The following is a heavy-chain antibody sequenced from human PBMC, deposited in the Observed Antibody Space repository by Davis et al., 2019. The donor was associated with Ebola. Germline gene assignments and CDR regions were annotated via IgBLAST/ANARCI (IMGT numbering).Heavy chain of an antibody. CDR2: INPSGGST. CDR1: GYTFTRYY. D-gene: IGHD3-10*01. CDR3: ARLNLWFGELLSNWFDP. J-gene: IGHJ5*02. Sequence: ASVKVSCKASGYTFTRYYMHWVRQAPGQGLEWMGIINPSGGSTSYAQKFQGRVTMTRDTSTSTVYMELSSLRSEDTAVYYCARLNLWFGELLSNWFDPWGQGTLVTVSS. V-gene: IGHV1-46*01.